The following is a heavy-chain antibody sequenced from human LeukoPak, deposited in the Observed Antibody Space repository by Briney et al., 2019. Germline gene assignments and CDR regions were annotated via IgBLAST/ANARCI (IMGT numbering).Heavy chain of an antibody. D-gene: IGHD3-10*01. CDR3: ARHRGPHVPKSYYYYMDV. J-gene: IGHJ6*03. V-gene: IGHV5-51*01. CDR1: GYRFTNYW. Sequence: VESLKISCKTSGYRFTNYWIGWARQMPGKGLEWMGIIYPGDSDTRYRPSFQGQVTISGDKSIRTLSLQWSSLKASDTAMYYCARHRGPHVPKSYYYYMDVWGKGTTVTVSS. CDR2: IYPGDSDT.